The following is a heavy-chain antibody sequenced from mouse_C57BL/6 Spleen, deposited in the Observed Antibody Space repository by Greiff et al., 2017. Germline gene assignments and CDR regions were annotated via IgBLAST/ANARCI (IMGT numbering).Heavy chain of an antibody. J-gene: IGHJ3*01. D-gene: IGHD2-1*01. V-gene: IGHV1-80*01. CDR2: IYPGDGDT. CDR3: AREDGNYTFFAY. CDR1: GYAFSSYW. Sequence: VKLMESGAELVKPGASVKISCKASGYAFSSYWMNWVKQRPGKGLEWIGQIYPGDGDTNYNGKFKGKATLTADKSSSTAYMQLSSLTSEDSAVYFCAREDGNYTFFAYWGQGTLVTVSA.